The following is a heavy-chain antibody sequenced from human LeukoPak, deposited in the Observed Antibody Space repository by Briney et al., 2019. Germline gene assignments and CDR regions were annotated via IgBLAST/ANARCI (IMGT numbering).Heavy chain of an antibody. V-gene: IGHV1-8*01. Sequence: ASVKVSCKASGYTFTSYDINWVRQATGQGLEWMGWMNPNSGNTGYAQEFQGRVTMTRNTSISTAYMELSSLRSEDTAVYYCARYYDSSGLEFGYWGQGTLVTVSS. D-gene: IGHD3-22*01. J-gene: IGHJ4*02. CDR1: GYTFTSYD. CDR3: ARYYDSSGLEFGY. CDR2: MNPNSGNT.